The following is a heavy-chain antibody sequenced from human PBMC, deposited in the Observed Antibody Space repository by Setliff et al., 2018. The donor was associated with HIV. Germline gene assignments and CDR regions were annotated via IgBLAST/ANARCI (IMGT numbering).Heavy chain of an antibody. V-gene: IGHV4-34*01. D-gene: IGHD3-10*01. CDR2: INHSGST. J-gene: IGHJ4*02. CDR1: GGSFSGYY. CDR3: ARRTWFGTTDY. Sequence: SETLSLTCAVYGGSFSGYYWSWIRQPPGKGLEWIGEINHSGSTNYNPSLKSRVTISVDTSKNQFSLKLSSVTAADTAVYYCARRTWFGTTDYWGQGTLVTVSS.